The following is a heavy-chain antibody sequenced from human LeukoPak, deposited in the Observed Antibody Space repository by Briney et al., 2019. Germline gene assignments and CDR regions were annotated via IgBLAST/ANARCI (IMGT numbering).Heavy chain of an antibody. CDR1: GYSFTSYW. J-gene: IGHJ4*02. CDR2: IYPGDSDT. V-gene: IGHV5-51*01. D-gene: IGHD4-17*01. CDR3: ARSIRTTVTTKYYFGY. Sequence: GESLQISCKGSGYSFTSYWIGWGRQMPGKGVEWMGIIYPGDSDTRYSPSFQGQVTISADKSISTAYLQWSSLKASDTAMYYCARSIRTTVTTKYYFGYWGQGTLVTVSS.